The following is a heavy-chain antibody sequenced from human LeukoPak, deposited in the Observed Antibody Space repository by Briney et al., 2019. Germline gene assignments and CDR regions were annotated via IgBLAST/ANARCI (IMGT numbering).Heavy chain of an antibody. V-gene: IGHV4-59*01. CDR1: GGSISSYY. Sequence: SETLSLTCTVSGGSISSYYRSWIRQPPGKGLEWIGYIYYSGSTNYNPSLKSRVTISVDTSKNQFSLKLSSVTAADTAVYYCARGTYYYGSGSPALDYWGRGTLVTVSS. J-gene: IGHJ4*02. D-gene: IGHD3-10*01. CDR3: ARGTYYYGSGSPALDY. CDR2: IYYSGST.